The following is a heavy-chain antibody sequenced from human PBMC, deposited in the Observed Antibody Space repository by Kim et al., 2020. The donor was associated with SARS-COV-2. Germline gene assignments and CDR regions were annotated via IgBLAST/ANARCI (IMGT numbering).Heavy chain of an antibody. D-gene: IGHD2-15*01. Sequence: SVKVSCKASGGTFSSYAISWVRQAPGQGLEWMGGIIPIFGTANYAQKFQGRVTITADESTSTAYMELSSLRSEDTAVYYCASCGSCYWGAFDIWGQGTMVTVSS. CDR2: IIPIFGTA. J-gene: IGHJ3*02. V-gene: IGHV1-69*13. CDR1: GGTFSSYA. CDR3: ASCGSCYWGAFDI.